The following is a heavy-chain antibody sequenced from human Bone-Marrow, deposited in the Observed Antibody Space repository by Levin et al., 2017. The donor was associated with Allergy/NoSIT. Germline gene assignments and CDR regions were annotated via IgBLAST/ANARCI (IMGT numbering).Heavy chain of an antibody. CDR1: GFTFSSYA. V-gene: IGHV3-23*01. Sequence: GGSLRLSCAASGFTFSSYAMSWVRQAPGKGLEWVSAISGSGGSTYYADSVKGRFTISRDNSKNTLYLQMNSLRAEDTAVYYCAKAVSYSSSSSYDYYYGMDVWGQGTTVTVSS. CDR3: AKAVSYSSSSSYDYYYGMDV. D-gene: IGHD6-6*01. CDR2: ISGSGGST. J-gene: IGHJ6*02.